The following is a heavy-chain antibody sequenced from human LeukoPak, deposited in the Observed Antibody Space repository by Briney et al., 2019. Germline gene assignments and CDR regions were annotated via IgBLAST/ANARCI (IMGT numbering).Heavy chain of an antibody. J-gene: IGHJ4*02. Sequence: SVKVSCKASGGTFSSYAISWVRQAPGQGLEWMGRIIPILGIANYAQKFQGRVTITADKSTSTAYMELSSLRSEDTAVYYCAGSREGATTQNNYWGQGTLVTVSS. CDR3: AGSREGATTQNNY. D-gene: IGHD5-12*01. CDR1: GGTFSSYA. V-gene: IGHV1-69*04. CDR2: IIPILGIA.